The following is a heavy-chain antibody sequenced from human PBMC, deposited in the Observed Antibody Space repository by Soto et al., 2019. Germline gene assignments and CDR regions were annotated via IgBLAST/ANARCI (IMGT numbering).Heavy chain of an antibody. CDR1: GFTFSSYS. D-gene: IGHD5-18*01. V-gene: IGHV3-21*01. CDR2: ISSSSSYI. Sequence: GGSLRLSCAASGFTFSSYSMNWVRQAPGKGLEWVSSISSSSSYIYYADSVKGRFTISRDNAKNSLYLQMNSLRAEDTAVYYCAREVWLRQHPYSYGYLDYWGQGTLVTVSS. J-gene: IGHJ4*02. CDR3: AREVWLRQHPYSYGYLDY.